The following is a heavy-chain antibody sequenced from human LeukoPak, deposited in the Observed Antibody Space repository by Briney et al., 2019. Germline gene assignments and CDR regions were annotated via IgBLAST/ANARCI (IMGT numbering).Heavy chain of an antibody. CDR2: ISSSGSTI. CDR3: ARDESYGSDY. CDR1: GFTFSDYY. V-gene: IGHV3-11*01. J-gene: IGHJ4*02. Sequence: GGSLRLSCAACGFTFSDYYMSWIRQAPGKGLECVSYISSSGSTIYYADSVRGRFTISRDNAKNSLYLQMNSLRAEDTAVYYCARDESYGSDYWGQGTLVTVSS. D-gene: IGHD1-26*01.